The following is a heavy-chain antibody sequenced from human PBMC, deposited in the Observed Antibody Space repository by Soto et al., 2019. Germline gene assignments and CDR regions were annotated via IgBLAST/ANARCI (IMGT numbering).Heavy chain of an antibody. V-gene: IGHV4-4*02. CDR1: AGSIGSGNW. CDR2: IHHSGST. CDR3: ARREYRGGWYFFAS. D-gene: IGHD6-19*01. J-gene: IGHJ4*02. Sequence: QVQLQESGPGLVKPSGTLSLSCTVSAGSIGSGNWWSWVRQSPGRGLEWIAEIHHSGSTNYNPSLKSRVIISVVTPKNRFSLKVDSVSAADTAVYFCARREYRGGWYFFASWGQGTQVTVSP.